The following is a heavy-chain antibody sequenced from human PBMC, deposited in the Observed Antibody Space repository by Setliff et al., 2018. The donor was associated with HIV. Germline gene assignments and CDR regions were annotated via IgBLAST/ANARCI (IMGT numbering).Heavy chain of an antibody. CDR3: AGFSYNFWVYRFDH. D-gene: IGHD3-3*01. CDR1: GGSTTSGGYY. V-gene: IGHV4-31*03. Sequence: SETLSLTCSVSGGSTTSGGYYWSWLRQHPGKGLEYIGYIYYSGSTYYNPSLKSRVTMSIDTSTQQFFLNVTSVTAADTAVYYCAGFSYNFWVYRFDHWGQGALVTVSS. J-gene: IGHJ4*02. CDR2: IYYSGST.